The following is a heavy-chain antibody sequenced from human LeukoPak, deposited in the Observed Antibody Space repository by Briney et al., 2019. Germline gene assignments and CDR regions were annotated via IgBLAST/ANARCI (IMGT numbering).Heavy chain of an antibody. D-gene: IGHD6-19*01. CDR1: GFTFSSYA. CDR2: ISGSGGST. Sequence: QPGGSLRLSCAASGFTFSSYAINWVRQAPGKGLEWVSAISGSGGSTYYTDSVKGRFTISRNNFDNRMFLQMNSLRAEDTAVYFCAKGSAVERSGWYRKDAFDIWGQGTLVTVSS. V-gene: IGHV3-23*01. J-gene: IGHJ3*02. CDR3: AKGSAVERSGWYRKDAFDI.